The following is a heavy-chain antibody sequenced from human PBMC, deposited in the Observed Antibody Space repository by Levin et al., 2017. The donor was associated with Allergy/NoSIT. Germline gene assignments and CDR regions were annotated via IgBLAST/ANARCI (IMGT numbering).Heavy chain of an antibody. CDR2: ISYDGRIK. CDR3: TFIDFGSGTNIDY. CDR1: GFMFSSYA. D-gene: IGHD3-10*01. J-gene: IGHJ4*02. Sequence: GGSLRLSCAASGFMFSSYAMHWVRQAPGKGLEWVTLISYDGRIKYYADSVQGRFTISRDDSKNTVFLQMNSLRAEDTAVYYCTFIDFGSGTNIDYWGQGTLVSVSS. V-gene: IGHV3-30*04.